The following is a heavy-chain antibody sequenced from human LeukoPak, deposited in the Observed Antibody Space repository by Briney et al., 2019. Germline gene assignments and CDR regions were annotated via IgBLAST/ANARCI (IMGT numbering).Heavy chain of an antibody. D-gene: IGHD5-12*01. Sequence: SETLSLTCSVSGGSISSSSYYWGWIRRPPGKGLEWIASIYYSGTTHYNPSLKSRVTMSVDTSKNQFSLKLSAVTAADTAVYYCARQFHGSGYVDDLWGQGTLVSVSS. V-gene: IGHV4-39*01. CDR1: GGSISSSSYY. CDR2: IYYSGTT. J-gene: IGHJ5*02. CDR3: ARQFHGSGYVDDL.